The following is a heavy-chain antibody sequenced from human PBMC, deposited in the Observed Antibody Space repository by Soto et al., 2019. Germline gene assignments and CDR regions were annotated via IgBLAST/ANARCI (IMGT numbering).Heavy chain of an antibody. CDR3: ARFSSGWYYAFDI. Sequence: PSETLSLTCAVSCGSISSSNWWSWVRQPPGKGLEWIGEIYHSGSTNYNPSLKSRVTISVDKSKNQFSLKLSSVTAADTAVYYCARFSSGWYYAFDIWGQGTMVTVSS. J-gene: IGHJ3*02. CDR1: CGSISSSNW. D-gene: IGHD6-19*01. V-gene: IGHV4-4*02. CDR2: IYHSGST.